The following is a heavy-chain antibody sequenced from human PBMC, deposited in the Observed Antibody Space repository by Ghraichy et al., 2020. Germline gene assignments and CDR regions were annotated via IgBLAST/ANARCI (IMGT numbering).Heavy chain of an antibody. CDR3: AKGARLENYDYHYMDV. D-gene: IGHD3-16*01. Sequence: GGSLRLSCAASGFTFSTYVMSWVRQAPGKGLERVSGISGSGGNRYHADSVKGRFTISRDNSKNTLYLEMIDLRAEDTAVYYCAKGARLENYDYHYMDVWGKGTTVTVSS. CDR2: ISGSGGNR. V-gene: IGHV3-23*01. CDR1: GFTFSTYV. J-gene: IGHJ6*03.